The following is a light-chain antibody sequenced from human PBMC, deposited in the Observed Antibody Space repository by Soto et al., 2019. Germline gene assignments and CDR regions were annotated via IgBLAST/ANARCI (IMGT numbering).Light chain of an antibody. CDR2: GAS. J-gene: IGKJ5*01. Sequence: EIVLTQSPGTLSLSPGERATLSCRASQSVSSSYLAWYQQKPGKAPRLLIYGASSRATGIPDRFSGSGSGTDFTLTIRSLEPEDCAVYYGQQYGSSPSITCGQGTRVEIK. CDR3: QQYGSSPSIT. V-gene: IGKV3-20*01. CDR1: QSVSSSY.